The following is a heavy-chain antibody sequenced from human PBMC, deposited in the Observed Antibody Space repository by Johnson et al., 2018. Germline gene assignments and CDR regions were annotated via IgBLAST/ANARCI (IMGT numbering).Heavy chain of an antibody. CDR3: AGCITMVRGVRHYYDYYGMDV. Sequence: QVQLVQSGAEVKKPGSSVKVSCKASGGTFSSYAISWVRQAPGQGLEWMGGIIPIFGTANYAQKFQGRVTITADESTSTAYMELSSLRSEDTAVYYCAGCITMVRGVRHYYDYYGMDVGGQGTTVTVSS. J-gene: IGHJ6*02. CDR1: GGTFSSYA. D-gene: IGHD3-10*01. CDR2: IIPIFGTA. V-gene: IGHV1-69*12.